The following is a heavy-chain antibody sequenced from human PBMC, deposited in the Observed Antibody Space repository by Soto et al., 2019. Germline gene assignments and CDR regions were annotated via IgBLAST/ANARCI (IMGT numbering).Heavy chain of an antibody. Sequence: SETLSLTCTVSGGSISSYYWSWIRQPPGKGLEWIGYIYYSGSTNYNPSLKSRVTISVDTSKNQFSLKLSSVTAADTAVYYCARAGYSSSWYYFDYWGQGTLVTVSS. J-gene: IGHJ4*02. CDR2: IYYSGST. CDR3: ARAGYSSSWYYFDY. V-gene: IGHV4-59*01. CDR1: GGSISSYY. D-gene: IGHD6-13*01.